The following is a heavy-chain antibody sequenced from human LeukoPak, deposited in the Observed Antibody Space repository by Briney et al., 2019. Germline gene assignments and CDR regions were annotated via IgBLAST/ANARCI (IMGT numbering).Heavy chain of an antibody. Sequence: GGSLRLSCATSGFTFNTYWMIWDRQAPGKGLEWVANIDQGGSLKYYVDSLKGRFTISRDNAKNSLYLQMSSLRAEDTAVYYCVRDKGGRSGAIYYDAFDVWGQGAMVTVSS. CDR3: VRDKGGRSGAIYYDAFDV. J-gene: IGHJ3*01. V-gene: IGHV3-7*01. CDR1: GFTFNTYW. CDR2: IDQGGSLK. D-gene: IGHD1-26*01.